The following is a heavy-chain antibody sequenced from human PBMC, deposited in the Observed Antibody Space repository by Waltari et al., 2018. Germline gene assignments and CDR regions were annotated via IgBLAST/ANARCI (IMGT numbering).Heavy chain of an antibody. D-gene: IGHD2-15*01. J-gene: IGHJ2*01. V-gene: IGHV3-7*01. CDR1: GFTFRTYW. CDR3: ARRRGGGYWYFDL. Sequence: EVQLVESGGCLVQPGGSLRLSCVGSGFTFRTYWMRWVRHSPGKGLEWVANIKQNGREKSYVDSVKGRFIISRDDAQNSLYLQLNSLRAEDTAVYYCARRRGGGYWYFDLWGRGTLVTVSS. CDR2: IKQNGREK.